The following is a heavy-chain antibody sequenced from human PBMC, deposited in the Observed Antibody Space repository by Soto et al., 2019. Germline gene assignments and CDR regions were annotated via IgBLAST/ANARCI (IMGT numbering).Heavy chain of an antibody. CDR3: ARGTTTSAFSAMDV. V-gene: IGHV3-30-3*01. J-gene: IGHJ6*02. Sequence: QVQLVESGGGVVQPGRSLRLSCAASGFTFSYHALNWVRQAPGKGLEWVAVISYDGDNKYIAESVKGRFTISRDNSKNTVSLQINSLRAEDTAMYFCARGTTTSAFSAMDVWGQGTPVTVSS. D-gene: IGHD1-1*01. CDR2: ISYDGDNK. CDR1: GFTFSYHA.